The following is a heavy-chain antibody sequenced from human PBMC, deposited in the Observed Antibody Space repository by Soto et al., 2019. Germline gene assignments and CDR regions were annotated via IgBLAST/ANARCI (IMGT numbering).Heavy chain of an antibody. CDR1: GDSSTDYW. CDR2: IHPCDSHA. Sequence: GESLKISCQASGDSSTDYWIAWVRQMPGKGLEWMGMIHPCDSHARYSPSFQGRVTISADKSISTAYLQWRSLTAPDTAIYYCAKLRGSSDVVTGVFDPWGQGTLVTVSS. J-gene: IGHJ5*02. D-gene: IGHD3-10*01. CDR3: AKLRGSSDVVTGVFDP. V-gene: IGHV5-51*01.